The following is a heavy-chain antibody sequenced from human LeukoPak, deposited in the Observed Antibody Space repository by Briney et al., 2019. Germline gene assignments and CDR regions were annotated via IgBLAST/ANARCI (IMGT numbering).Heavy chain of an antibody. D-gene: IGHD6-6*01. V-gene: IGHV3-21*01. CDR1: GFTFSSYE. Sequence: GGSLRLSCAASGFTFSSYEMNWVRQAPGKGLEWVSSISSSSSYIYYADSVKGRFTISRDNAKNSLYLQMNSLRAEDTAVYYCARVLAAHPGYWGQGTLVTVSS. CDR3: ARVLAAHPGY. CDR2: ISSSSSYI. J-gene: IGHJ4*02.